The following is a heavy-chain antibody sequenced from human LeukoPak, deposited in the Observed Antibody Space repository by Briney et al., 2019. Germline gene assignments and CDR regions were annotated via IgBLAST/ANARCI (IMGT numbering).Heavy chain of an antibody. CDR1: GGSISSYY. CDR3: ARDGDY. J-gene: IGHJ4*02. CDR2: IYCSGST. V-gene: IGHV4-4*08. Sequence: SETLSLTCTVSGGSISSYYWSWIRQPPGKGLEWIGCIYCSGSTNYNPSLKSRVTISVDTSKNQFSLKLRSVTAADTAVYYCARDGDYWSQGTLVTVSS.